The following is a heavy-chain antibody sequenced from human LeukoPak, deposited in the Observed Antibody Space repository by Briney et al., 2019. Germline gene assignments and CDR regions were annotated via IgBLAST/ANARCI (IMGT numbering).Heavy chain of an antibody. CDR3: VRVCGGASCYPAFDY. V-gene: IGHV3-72*01. CDR1: GFTFSDHY. D-gene: IGHD2-15*01. Sequence: GGSLRLSCAASGFTFSDHYMDWVRQAPGKGLEWLVRNRNKANTYTTEYAASVKGRFTISRDDSNNPLYLQMNSLKTEDTAVYYCVRVCGGASCYPAFDYWGPGTLVTVSS. J-gene: IGHJ4*02. CDR2: NRNKANTYTT.